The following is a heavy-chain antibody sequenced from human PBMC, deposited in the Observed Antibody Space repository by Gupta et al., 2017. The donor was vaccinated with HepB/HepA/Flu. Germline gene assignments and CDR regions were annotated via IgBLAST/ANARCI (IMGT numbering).Heavy chain of an antibody. CDR1: GFTFSSYW. D-gene: IGHD3-10*01. V-gene: IGHV3-7*01. CDR2: IKQDGSEK. J-gene: IGHJ4*02. Sequence: EVQLVESGGGLVQPGGSLRLPCAASGFTFSSYWMSWVRQAPGKGLEWVANIKQDGSEKYYVDSVKGRFTISRDNAKNSLYLQMNSLRAEDTAVYYCARVQRSSYYGSIDYWGQGTLVTVSS. CDR3: ARVQRSSYYGSIDY.